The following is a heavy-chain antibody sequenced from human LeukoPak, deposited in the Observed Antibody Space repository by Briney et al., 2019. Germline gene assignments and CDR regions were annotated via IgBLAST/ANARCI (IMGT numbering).Heavy chain of an antibody. D-gene: IGHD3-22*01. CDR3: AKDLSSAITSALVLDV. CDR1: GFTFDDYA. V-gene: IGHV3-9*01. CDR2: ITWNRDNI. Sequence: SRGSLRLSCAASGFTFDDYAMHWVRQAPGKGLEWVSGITWNRDNIGYGDSVKGRFTISRDNVKNVLYLQMTSLRPEDTALYYCAKDLSSAITSALVLDVWGQGTTVIVSS. J-gene: IGHJ6*02.